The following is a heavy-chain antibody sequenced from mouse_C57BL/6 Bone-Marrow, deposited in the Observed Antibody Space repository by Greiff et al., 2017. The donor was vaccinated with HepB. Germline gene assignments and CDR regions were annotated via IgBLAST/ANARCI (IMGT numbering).Heavy chain of an antibody. CDR2: ISSGSSTI. CDR3: ARRPTFDY. J-gene: IGHJ2*01. CDR1: GFTFSDYG. Sequence: EVHLVESGGGLVKPGGSLKLSCAASGFTFSDYGMHWVRQAPEKGLEWVAYISSGSSTIYYADTVKGRFTISRDNAKNTLFLQMTRLRSEETAMYYCARRPTFDYWGQGTTLTVSS. V-gene: IGHV5-17*01.